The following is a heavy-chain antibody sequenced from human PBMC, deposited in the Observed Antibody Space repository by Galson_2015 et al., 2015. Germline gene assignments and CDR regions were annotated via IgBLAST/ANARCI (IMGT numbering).Heavy chain of an antibody. V-gene: IGHV1-69*06. D-gene: IGHD2-2*01. CDR3: ARASQDCSSNSCPYNY. J-gene: IGHJ4*02. CDR1: GGSFSMYA. Sequence: SVKVSCKASGGSFSMYAISWVRQAPGQGPQWMGGITPVFDTPNYAQKFRGRVTITAEKSTTTVYMELSSLRSEDTAVYCCARASQDCSSNSCPYNYWGPGTLVTVSS. CDR2: ITPVFDTP.